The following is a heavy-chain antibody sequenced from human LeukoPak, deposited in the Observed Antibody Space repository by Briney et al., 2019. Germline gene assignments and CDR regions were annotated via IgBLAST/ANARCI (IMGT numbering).Heavy chain of an antibody. J-gene: IGHJ6*03. Sequence: GRSLRLSGAASGFTFSDYVMHWVRQAPAKGLEWVAVISYDGSNKYYADSVKGRFTISRDISKNTLYLQMNSLRAEDTAVYYCARGGTRRSIYYYYMDVWGKGTTVTVSS. D-gene: IGHD2-2*01. CDR1: GFTFSDYV. CDR3: ARGGTRRSIYYYYMDV. CDR2: ISYDGSNK. V-gene: IGHV3-30-3*01.